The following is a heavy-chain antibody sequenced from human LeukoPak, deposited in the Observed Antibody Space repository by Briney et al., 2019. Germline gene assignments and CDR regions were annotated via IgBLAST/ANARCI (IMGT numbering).Heavy chain of an antibody. CDR1: GGSFSGYY. CDR3: ARGRRTNLRGVFDFWSGYYFDY. Sequence: PSETLSLTCAVYGGSFSGYYWSWIRQPPGKGLEWIGEINHSGSTNYNPSLKSRVTISVDTSKNQFSLKLSSVTAADTAVYYCARGRRTNLRGVFDFWSGYYFDYWGQGTLVTVSS. CDR2: INHSGST. V-gene: IGHV4-34*01. J-gene: IGHJ4*02. D-gene: IGHD3-3*01.